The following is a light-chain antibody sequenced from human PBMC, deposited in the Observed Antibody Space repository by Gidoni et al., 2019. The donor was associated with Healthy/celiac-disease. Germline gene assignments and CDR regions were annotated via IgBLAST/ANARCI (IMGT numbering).Light chain of an antibody. CDR2: DAS. CDR1: PSSSSW. Sequence: DIQMTQSPSTLSASVGDRVTITCRASPSSSSWLAWYQQKPGKAPKLLIYDASSLESGVPSRVSGSGSGTEFTLTISSLQPDDFATYYCQQYNSYLFTFGPGTKVDIK. J-gene: IGKJ3*01. V-gene: IGKV1-5*01. CDR3: QQYNSYLFT.